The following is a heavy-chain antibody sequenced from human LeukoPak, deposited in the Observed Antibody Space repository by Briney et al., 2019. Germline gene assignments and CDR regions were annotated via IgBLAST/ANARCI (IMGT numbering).Heavy chain of an antibody. CDR2: MSYDASNK. D-gene: IGHD5-12*01. CDR3: ARDGSNSGYPIYYFDY. V-gene: IGHV3-30*04. CDR1: RLTFSSYG. J-gene: IGHJ4*02. Sequence: GWSLRLSCAHSRLTFSSYGIHRGLQAPGPGLEAGAVMSYDASNKHYADSVTGRFTISRDNSKTTLYLQMNSLRAEDTAVYYCARDGSNSGYPIYYFDYWGQGTLVTVSS.